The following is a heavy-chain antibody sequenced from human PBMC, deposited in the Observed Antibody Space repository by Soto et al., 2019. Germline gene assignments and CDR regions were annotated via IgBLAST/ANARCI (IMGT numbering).Heavy chain of an antibody. CDR1: GFIFSSYG. D-gene: IGHD3-22*01. CDR3: ARGYDSSGRLFDY. CDR2: IWYDGSNK. J-gene: IGHJ4*02. Sequence: GGSLRLSCAASGFIFSSYGMHWVRQAPGKGLEWVAVIWYDGSNKYYADSVKGRFTISRDNSKNTLYLQMNSLRAEDTAVYYCARGYDSSGRLFDYWGQGTLVTVSS. V-gene: IGHV3-33*01.